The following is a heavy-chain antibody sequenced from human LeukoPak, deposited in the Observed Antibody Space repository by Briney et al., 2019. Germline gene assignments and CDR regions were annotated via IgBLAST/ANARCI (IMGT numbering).Heavy chain of an antibody. Sequence: SETLSLTCTASGGSISNYYWSWIRQPPGKGLEWIGYIYYSGSTNYNPSLKSRVTMSVDTSKNQFSLKLSSVTAADTAVYYCARLGAVRFDPWGQGALVTVSS. D-gene: IGHD1-26*01. CDR1: GGSISNYY. V-gene: IGHV4-59*08. CDR3: ARLGAVRFDP. CDR2: IYYSGST. J-gene: IGHJ5*02.